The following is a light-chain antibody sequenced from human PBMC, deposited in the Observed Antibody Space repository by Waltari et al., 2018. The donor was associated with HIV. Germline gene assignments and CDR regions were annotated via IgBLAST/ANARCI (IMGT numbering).Light chain of an antibody. CDR1: SSNIGNNA. V-gene: IGLV1-36*01. Sequence: QSVLTQPPSVAEAPRTRVTISCSGSSSNIGNNAVNWYQQVPGKPPKLLIYYDDLLSSGVSDRFSASKSGTSASLAIRGLQSEDEADYYCAAWDDSLNGYVFGSGTKVTVL. CDR3: AAWDDSLNGYV. CDR2: YDD. J-gene: IGLJ1*01.